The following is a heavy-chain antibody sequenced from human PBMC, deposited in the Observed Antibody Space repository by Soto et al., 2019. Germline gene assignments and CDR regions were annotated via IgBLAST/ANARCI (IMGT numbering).Heavy chain of an antibody. CDR3: ARHPRSSDYFDY. CDR2: IYYSGST. D-gene: IGHD6-6*01. V-gene: IGHV4-39*01. Sequence: TLSLTCTVSGGSISSSSYYWGWIRQPPGKGLEWIGSIYYSGSTYYNPSLKSRVTISVDTSKNQFSLKLSSVTAADTAVYYCARHPRSSDYFDYWGQGTLVTISS. J-gene: IGHJ4*02. CDR1: GGSISSSSYY.